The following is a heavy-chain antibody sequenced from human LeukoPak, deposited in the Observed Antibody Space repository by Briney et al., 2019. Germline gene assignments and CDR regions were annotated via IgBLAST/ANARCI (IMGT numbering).Heavy chain of an antibody. CDR1: RYTFSTYW. V-gene: IGHV5-51*01. Sequence: RGESLKISCKGSRYTFSTYWIGWVRQMPGKGLEWMGIIYPGDSDTRYTPSFQGQVTISVDKSISTAYLHWSSLKASDTAMYYCARHSSIYGSGSGGFDPWGQGTLVTVSS. J-gene: IGHJ5*02. D-gene: IGHD3-10*01. CDR2: IYPGDSDT. CDR3: ARHSSIYGSGSGGFDP.